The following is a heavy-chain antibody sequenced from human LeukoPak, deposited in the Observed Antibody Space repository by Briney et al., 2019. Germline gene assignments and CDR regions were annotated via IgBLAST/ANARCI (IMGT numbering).Heavy chain of an antibody. CDR1: GFTFSNYW. D-gene: IGHD5-18*01. Sequence: GGSLRLSCAASGFTFSNYWMSWVRQAPGKGLEWVANIKQDGSEKYYVDSVKGRFTISRDNAKNSLYLQMNSLRAEDTAVYYCARPGIQIWPFDYWGQGTLVTVSS. CDR3: ARPGIQIWPFDY. CDR2: IKQDGSEK. V-gene: IGHV3-7*01. J-gene: IGHJ4*02.